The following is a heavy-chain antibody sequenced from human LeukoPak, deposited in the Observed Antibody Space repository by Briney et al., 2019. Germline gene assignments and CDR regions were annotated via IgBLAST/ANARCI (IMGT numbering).Heavy chain of an antibody. V-gene: IGHV3-74*01. CDR3: TSFYETN. Sequence: GGSLRLSCAASGFSFTKYWMHWVRQAPGKGLVWVSHVNSDGSATSYADSVKGRFTISRDNAKNTVYLHMNSLRVEDTAVYYCTSFYETNWGQGPLVTVSS. CDR2: VNSDGSAT. D-gene: IGHD2/OR15-2a*01. J-gene: IGHJ4*02. CDR1: GFSFTKYW.